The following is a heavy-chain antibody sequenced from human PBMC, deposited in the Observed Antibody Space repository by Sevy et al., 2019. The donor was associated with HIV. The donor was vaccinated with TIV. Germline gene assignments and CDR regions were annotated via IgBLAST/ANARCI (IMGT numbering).Heavy chain of an antibody. J-gene: IGHJ6*02. CDR2: ISYHGRDK. D-gene: IGHD3-9*01. CDR3: AKDFTGYNGMDV. CDR1: GITFSTSD. V-gene: IGHV3-30*18. Sequence: GGSLRLSCVVSGITFSTSDMHWVRQAPGKGLEWVALISYHGRDKFYADSVKGRSTISRDNSKNILYLQMISLRAEDTAVYYCAKDFTGYNGMDVWGQRTMVTVSS.